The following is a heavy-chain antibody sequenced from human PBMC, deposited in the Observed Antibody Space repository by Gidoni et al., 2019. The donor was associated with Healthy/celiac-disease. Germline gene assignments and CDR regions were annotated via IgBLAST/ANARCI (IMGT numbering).Heavy chain of an antibody. CDR3: ARLEQQLALSYYYYYGMDV. V-gene: IGHV4-61*01. J-gene: IGHJ6*02. D-gene: IGHD6-13*01. CDR2: IYYSGST. CDR1: GGSVSSGSYY. Sequence: QVQLQESGPGLVKPSETLSLTCTVSGGSVSSGSYYWSWIRQPPGKGLEWIGYIYYSGSTNYNPSLKSRVTISVDTSKNQFSLKLSSVTAADTAVYYCARLEQQLALSYYYYYGMDVWGQGTTVTVSS.